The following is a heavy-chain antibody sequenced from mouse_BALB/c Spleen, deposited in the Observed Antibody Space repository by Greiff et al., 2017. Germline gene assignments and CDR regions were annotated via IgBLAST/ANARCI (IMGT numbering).Heavy chain of an antibody. V-gene: IGHV5-6*01. D-gene: IGHD2-4*01. Sequence: EVQLVESGGDLVKPGGSLKLSCAASGFTFSSYGMSWVRQTPDKRLEWVATISSGGSYTYYPDSVKGRFTISRDNAKNTLYLQMSSLKSEDTAMYYCARGGDDFYYAMDYWGQGTSVTVSS. J-gene: IGHJ4*01. CDR2: ISSGGSYT. CDR1: GFTFSSYG. CDR3: ARGGDDFYYAMDY.